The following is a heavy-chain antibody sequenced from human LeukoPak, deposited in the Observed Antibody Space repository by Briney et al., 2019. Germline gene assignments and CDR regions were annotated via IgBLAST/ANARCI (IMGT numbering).Heavy chain of an antibody. J-gene: IGHJ4*02. D-gene: IGHD2-21*01. CDR3: VKVGVMGNFFFDC. Sequence: GGSLRLSCAASGFSFSNYAMHWVRQAPGKGLDWVSLIYSDGVTKYADSAKGRFTISRGNYTTTLFLQMISLIADETAVYYCVKVGVMGNFFFDCWGQGALVTVSS. CDR2: IYSDGVT. CDR1: GFSFSNYA. V-gene: IGHV3-NL1*01.